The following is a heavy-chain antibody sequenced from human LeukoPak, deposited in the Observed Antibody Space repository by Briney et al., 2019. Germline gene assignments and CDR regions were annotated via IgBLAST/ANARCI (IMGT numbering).Heavy chain of an antibody. D-gene: IGHD6-6*01. CDR3: ARDRTDPPRWYSSSSAGERDAFDI. CDR1: GFTFGDYA. CDR2: ISSSSSYI. J-gene: IGHJ3*02. V-gene: IGHV3-21*01. Sequence: PGGSLRLSCTASGFTFGDYAMSWFRQAPGKGLEWVSSISSSSSYIYYADSVKGRFTISRDNAKNSLYLQMNSLRAEDTAVYYCARDRTDPPRWYSSSSAGERDAFDIWGQGTMVTVSS.